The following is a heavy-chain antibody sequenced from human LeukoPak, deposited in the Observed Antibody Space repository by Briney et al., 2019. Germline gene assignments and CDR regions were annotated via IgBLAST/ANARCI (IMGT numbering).Heavy chain of an antibody. V-gene: IGHV4-59*01. CDR2: IYYSGST. CDR1: GGSISTYY. J-gene: IGHJ4*02. Sequence: SETLSLTCTVSGGSISTYYWSWIRQPPGKGLEWIGYIYYSGSTNYSPSLQSRVTISVDTSGIQFSLRLSSVTAADTAMYYCARSGTKTNGFDYWGQGTLVTVSS. D-gene: IGHD2-8*01. CDR3: ARSGTKTNGFDY.